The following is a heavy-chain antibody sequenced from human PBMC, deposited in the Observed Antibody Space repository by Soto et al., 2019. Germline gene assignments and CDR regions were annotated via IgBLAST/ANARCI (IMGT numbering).Heavy chain of an antibody. CDR3: ATFRAFYYYMEV. J-gene: IGHJ6*03. CDR2: IHHTGST. D-gene: IGHD3-3*02. Sequence: SETLSLTCTFSGGSISSYYWSWIRQVPGKGLEWIGYIHHTGSTNYNPSLKSRATISIDTSRKQFSLRLNSVTAADTAIYYCATFRAFYYYMEVWGKGTTVTVSS. CDR1: GGSISSYY. V-gene: IGHV4-59*01.